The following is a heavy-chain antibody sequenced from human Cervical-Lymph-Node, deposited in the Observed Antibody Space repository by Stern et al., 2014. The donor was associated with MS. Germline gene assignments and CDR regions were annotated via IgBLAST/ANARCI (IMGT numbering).Heavy chain of an antibody. D-gene: IGHD2-15*01. J-gene: IGHJ6*02. Sequence: QVQLXXWGAGLLKPSETLSLTCAVYGGSFSGYYWSWVRQPPGKGLEWIGELIHXXAPNSNPSLKGRLPISIDTSKNPISLNLXSVTXADTAVYYCARXRVEVVAATLYYYNXXDIWGQGTTVTVSS. CDR1: GGSFSGYY. CDR3: ARXRVEVVAATLYYYNXXDI. CDR2: LIHXXAP. V-gene: IGHV4-34*12.